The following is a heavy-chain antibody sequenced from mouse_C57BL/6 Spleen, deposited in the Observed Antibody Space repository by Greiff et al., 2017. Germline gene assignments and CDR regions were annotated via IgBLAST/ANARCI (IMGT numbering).Heavy chain of an antibody. CDR1: GYTFTDHT. D-gene: IGHD3-3*01. J-gene: IGHJ4*01. Sequence: VQLQQSDAELVKPGASVKISCKVSGYTFTDHTIHWMKQRPEQGLEWIGYIYPRDGSTKYNEKFKGKATLTADKSSSTAYMQLNSLTSEDSAVYSWARSMELWPNRPYAMDYWGQGTSVTVSS. CDR2: IYPRDGST. CDR3: ARSMELWPNRPYAMDY. V-gene: IGHV1-78*01.